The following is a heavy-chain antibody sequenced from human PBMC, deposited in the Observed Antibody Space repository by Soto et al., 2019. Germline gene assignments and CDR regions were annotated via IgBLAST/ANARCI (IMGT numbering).Heavy chain of an antibody. Sequence: SETLSLTCAVYGGSFSGYYWSWIRQPPGKGLEWIGEINHSGSTNYNPSLKSRVTISVDTSKNQFSLKLSSVTAADTAVYYCARGTYYYGSGSHHDAFDIWGQGTMVTVSS. CDR3: ARGTYYYGSGSHHDAFDI. V-gene: IGHV4-34*01. J-gene: IGHJ3*02. CDR1: GGSFSGYY. D-gene: IGHD3-10*01. CDR2: INHSGST.